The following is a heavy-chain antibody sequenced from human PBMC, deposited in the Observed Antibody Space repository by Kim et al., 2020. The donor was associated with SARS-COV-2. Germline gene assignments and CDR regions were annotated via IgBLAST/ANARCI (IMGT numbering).Heavy chain of an antibody. D-gene: IGHD5-12*01. J-gene: IGHJ3*02. V-gene: IGHV3-9*01. Sequence: GGSLRLSCAASGFTFGDFAMHWVRQAPGKGLEWVSGINWSGGSIAYADSVKGRFTISRDNAKNSLYLQMNSLRAEDTALYYCAKDITYEGYSGYDWVAFDIWGQGTMATVSS. CDR2: INWSGGSI. CDR3: AKDITYEGYSGYDWVAFDI. CDR1: GFTFGDFA.